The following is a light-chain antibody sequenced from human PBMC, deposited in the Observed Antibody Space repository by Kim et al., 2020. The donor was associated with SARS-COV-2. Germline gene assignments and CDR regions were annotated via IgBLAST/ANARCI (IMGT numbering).Light chain of an antibody. CDR3: CSYAGSYSWV. Sequence: SFPLSCAGPSSDVVGYNYVSWYQQHPGKVPKRLIFDVSRRPSGIPDRFSGSKSGNTASLTISGLQAEDETDYYCCSYAGSYSWVFGGGTQLTVL. CDR1: SSDVVGYNY. V-gene: IGLV2-11*01. J-gene: IGLJ3*02. CDR2: DVS.